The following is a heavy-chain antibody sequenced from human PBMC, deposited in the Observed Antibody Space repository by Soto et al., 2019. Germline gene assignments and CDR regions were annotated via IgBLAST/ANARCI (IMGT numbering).Heavy chain of an antibody. CDR2: IIPIFGTA. V-gene: IGHV1-69*13. CDR1: GGTFSSYA. Sequence: ASVKVSCKASGGTFSSYAISWVRQAPGQGLEWMGGIIPIFGTANYAQKFQGRVTITADESTSTAYMELSRLRSEDTAVYYCARGWGYDSYTYYYAYWGQGTLVTVSS. D-gene: IGHD3-22*01. J-gene: IGHJ4*02. CDR3: ARGWGYDSYTYYYAY.